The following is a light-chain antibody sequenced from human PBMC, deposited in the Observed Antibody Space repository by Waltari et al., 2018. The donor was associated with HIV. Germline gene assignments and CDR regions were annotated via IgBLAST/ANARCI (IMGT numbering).Light chain of an antibody. CDR1: SSDVGSYNL. V-gene: IGLV2-23*02. CDR3: CSYAGSSTFWV. J-gene: IGLJ3*02. Sequence: QSALTQSASVSGSPGQSITISCTGTSSDVGSYNLVSWYQQHPGKAPKVMIYEVSKRPSVVSNRFSGSKSGNTASLTISGLQAEDEADYYCCSYAGSSTFWVFGGGTKLTVL. CDR2: EVS.